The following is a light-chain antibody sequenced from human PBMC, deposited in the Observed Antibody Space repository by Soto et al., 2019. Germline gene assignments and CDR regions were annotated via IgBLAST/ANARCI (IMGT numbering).Light chain of an antibody. J-gene: IGKJ1*01. CDR1: QSVSSN. CDR2: GAS. V-gene: IGKV3-15*01. CDR3: QEYLNSLPA. Sequence: EIVMTQSPATLSVSPGERATLCCRASQSVSSNLAWYQQKPGQAPRLLIYGASTRATGIPARFSGSGSGTEFTLTISSLQAEDVAVYYCQEYLNSLPAFGQGTKVDI.